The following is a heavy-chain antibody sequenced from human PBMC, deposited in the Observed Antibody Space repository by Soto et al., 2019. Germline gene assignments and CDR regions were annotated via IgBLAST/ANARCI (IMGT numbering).Heavy chain of an antibody. Sequence: ASVKVSCKASGYTFTSYGISWVRQAPGQGLEWMGWISAYNGNTNYAQKLQGRVTMTTDTSTSTAYRELRSLRSDDTAVYYGARAVYGDYGDYWGQGTLVTVSS. CDR3: ARAVYGDYGDY. D-gene: IGHD4-17*01. J-gene: IGHJ4*02. V-gene: IGHV1-18*01. CDR1: GYTFTSYG. CDR2: ISAYNGNT.